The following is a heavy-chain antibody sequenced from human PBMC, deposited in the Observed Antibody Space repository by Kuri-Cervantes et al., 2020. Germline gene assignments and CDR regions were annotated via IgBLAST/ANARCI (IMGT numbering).Heavy chain of an antibody. Sequence: GGSLRLSCAASGFTFSSYSMNWVRQAPGKGLEWVSSISSSSSYIYYADSVKGRFTISRDNAKNSLYLQMNSLRAEDTAVYYCAREPTVTTGWFDLWGQGTLVTVSS. J-gene: IGHJ5*01. CDR1: GFTFSSYS. D-gene: IGHD4-17*01. CDR2: ISSSSSYI. CDR3: AREPTVTTGWFDL. V-gene: IGHV3-21*03.